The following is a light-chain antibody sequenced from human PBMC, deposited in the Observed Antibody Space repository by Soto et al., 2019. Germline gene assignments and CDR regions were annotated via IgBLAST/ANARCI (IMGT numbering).Light chain of an antibody. CDR3: SSYTSSSTLGHVV. V-gene: IGLV2-14*01. CDR1: SSDVGGYNY. Sequence: QSALTQPASVSGSPGQSITISCTGTSSDVGGYNYVSWYQQHPGKAPKFMIYDVSNRPSGVSNRFSGSKSGNTASQTISGLQAEDEADYYCSSYTSSSTLGHVVFGGGTQLTVL. J-gene: IGLJ2*01. CDR2: DVS.